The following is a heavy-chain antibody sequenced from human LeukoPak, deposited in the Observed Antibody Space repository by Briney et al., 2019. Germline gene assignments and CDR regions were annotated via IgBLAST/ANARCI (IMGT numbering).Heavy chain of an antibody. CDR1: GYSISSGYY. V-gene: IGHV4-38-2*01. CDR3: AGSGSYSRYFDY. J-gene: IGHJ4*02. Sequence: SETLSLTCAVSGYSISSGYYWGWIRQPPGKGLEWIGSIYHSGSTYYNPSLKSRVTISVDTSKNQFSLKLSSVTAADTAVYYRAGSGSYSRYFDYWGQGTLVTVSS. D-gene: IGHD1-26*01. CDR2: IYHSGST.